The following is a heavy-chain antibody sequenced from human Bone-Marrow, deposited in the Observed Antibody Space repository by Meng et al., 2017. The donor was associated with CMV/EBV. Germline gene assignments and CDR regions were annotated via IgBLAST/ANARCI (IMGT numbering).Heavy chain of an antibody. V-gene: IGHV3-23*03. D-gene: IGHD2-2*01. J-gene: IGHJ4*02. CDR1: GFTFSSYA. CDR2: IYSGGSST. CDR3: AKQSFPLRYCSSTSCPSTYFDY. Sequence: GESLKISCAASGFTFSSYAMSWVRQAPGKGLEWVSVIYSGGSSTYYADSVKGRFTISRDNSKNTLYLQMNSLRAEDTAVYYCAKQSFPLRYCSSTSCPSTYFDYWGQGNLVNVAS.